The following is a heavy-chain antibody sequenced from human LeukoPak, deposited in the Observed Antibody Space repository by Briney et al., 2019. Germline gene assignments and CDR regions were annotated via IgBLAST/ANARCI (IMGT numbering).Heavy chain of an antibody. CDR1: GFTFSNAW. J-gene: IGHJ4*02. CDR3: TTIVV. Sequence: PGGSLRLSCAASGFTFSNAWMNWVRQAPGKGLEWVGRIKSKTGGGTTDYAAPVKGRFTISRDDSKNTLYLQMNSLKTEDTAVYYCTTIVVWGQGTLVTVSS. V-gene: IGHV3-15*07. CDR2: IKSKTGGGTT. D-gene: IGHD2-15*01.